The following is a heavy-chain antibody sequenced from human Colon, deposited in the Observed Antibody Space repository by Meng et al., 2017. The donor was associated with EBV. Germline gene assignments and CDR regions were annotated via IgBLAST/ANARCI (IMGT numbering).Heavy chain of an antibody. Sequence: QVLLQQLCAGLLKPSETLSLTCTVNGGSFSGYVWSWVRQPPGKGMEWIGEVSHPGSANYNPSLKSRVTISVDASEKQFSLRLTSVTAADSAVYYCARVPTTGYKDHWGQGTLVTV. J-gene: IGHJ4*02. V-gene: IGHV4-34*01. D-gene: IGHD3-9*01. CDR3: ARVPTTGYKDH. CDR1: GGSFSGYV. CDR2: VSHPGSA.